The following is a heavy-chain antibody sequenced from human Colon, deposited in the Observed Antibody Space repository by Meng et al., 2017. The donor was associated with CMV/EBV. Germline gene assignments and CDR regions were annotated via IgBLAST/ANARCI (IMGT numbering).Heavy chain of an antibody. V-gene: IGHV3-21*01. CDR2: ISSSSSYI. Sequence: GGSLRLSCAASGFTFSSYSMNWVRQAPGKGLKWVSSISSSSSYIYYADSVKGRFTISRDNAKNSLYLQMNSLRAEDTAVYYCARVLKGMGYYYYGMDVWGQGTTVTVSS. J-gene: IGHJ6*02. CDR3: ARVLKGMGYYYYGMDV. D-gene: IGHD2-8*01. CDR1: GFTFSSYS.